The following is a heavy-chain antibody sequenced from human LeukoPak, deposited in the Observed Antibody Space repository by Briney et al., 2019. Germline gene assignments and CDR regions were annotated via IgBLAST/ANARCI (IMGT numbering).Heavy chain of an antibody. V-gene: IGHV3-23*01. CDR1: GFTFSSYA. CDR3: ARMGYSSSGYYYYGMDV. Sequence: QTGGSLRLSCAASGFTFSSYAMSWVRQAPGKGLEWVSAISGSGGSTYYADSVKGRFTISRDNSKNTLYLQMNRLRAEDTAVYYCARMGYSSSGYYYYGMDVWGQGTTVTVSS. J-gene: IGHJ6*02. D-gene: IGHD6-6*01. CDR2: ISGSGGST.